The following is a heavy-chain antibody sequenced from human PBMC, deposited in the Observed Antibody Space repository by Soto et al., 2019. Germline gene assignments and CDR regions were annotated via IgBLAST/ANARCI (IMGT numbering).Heavy chain of an antibody. CDR1: GFSLSTSGVG. CDR3: ARYFDESSDYSPCDYGMDV. CDR2: IYWDDDK. D-gene: IGHD3-22*01. J-gene: IGHJ6*02. Sequence: QITLKESGPTLMKPTQTLTLTCTLSGFSLSTSGVGVGWIRQTPEKALEWLALIYWDDDKRYSPSLKSRLTITKDTSKTQVVLTMTNMDPVDTATYYCARYFDESSDYSPCDYGMDVWGQGTTVTVSS. V-gene: IGHV2-5*02.